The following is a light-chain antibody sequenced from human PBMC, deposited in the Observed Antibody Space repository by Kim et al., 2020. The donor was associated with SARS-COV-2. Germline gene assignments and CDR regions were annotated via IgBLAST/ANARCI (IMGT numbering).Light chain of an antibody. CDR3: QQYASFPIT. CDR2: DAS. CDR1: QDISRY. Sequence: ASLGDRVTITCQASQDISRYVNWYQQKPGKAPKLLIYDASDLEVGVPSRFSGSGSGTDSTLTISSLQPEDIATYYCQQYASFPITFGQGTRLEIK. J-gene: IGKJ5*01. V-gene: IGKV1-33*01.